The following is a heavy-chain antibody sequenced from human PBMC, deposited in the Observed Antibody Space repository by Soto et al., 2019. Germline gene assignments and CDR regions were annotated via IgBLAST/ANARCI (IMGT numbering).Heavy chain of an antibody. CDR2: IYYSGST. CDR1: GGSISSYY. Sequence: QVQLQESGPGLVKPSETLSLTCTVSGGSISSYYWSWIRQPPGKGLEWIGYIYYSGSTNYNPSLKIRVTISVYTSKNQSSLKLSSVTAADTAVYYCARRWGVALDYWGQGTLVTVSS. J-gene: IGHJ4*02. D-gene: IGHD3-16*01. CDR3: ARRWGVALDY. V-gene: IGHV4-59*08.